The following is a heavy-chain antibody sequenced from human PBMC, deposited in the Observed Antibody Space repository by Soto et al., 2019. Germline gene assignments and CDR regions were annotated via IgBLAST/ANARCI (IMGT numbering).Heavy chain of an antibody. V-gene: IGHV3-23*01. D-gene: IGHD3-3*01. CDR3: AKVFYGVVTYFDS. J-gene: IGHJ4*02. Sequence: EVQLLESGGGLVQPGGSLSLSCASSGFTFSSYGMTWVRRPPGKGLEWVSAISGSGAATYYADSVQGRFTISRDNSNNTLYLQMNSLRAEDTAVYSCAKVFYGVVTYFDSCGQGTLVTVSS. CDR1: GFTFSSYG. CDR2: ISGSGAAT.